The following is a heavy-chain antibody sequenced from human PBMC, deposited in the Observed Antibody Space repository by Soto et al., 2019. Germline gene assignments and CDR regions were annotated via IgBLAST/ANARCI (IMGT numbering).Heavy chain of an antibody. V-gene: IGHV1-69*01. CDR1: GGTFSSYA. D-gene: IGHD3-3*01. CDR2: IIPIFGTA. J-gene: IGHJ5*02. Sequence: QVQLVQSGAEVKKPGSSVKVSCKASGGTFSSYAISWVRQAPGQGLEWMGGIIPIFGTANYAQKFQGRVTITADESTSTAYMELSSLRSEDTAVYYCARDANYDFWSGYYPYNWFDLWGQGTLVTVSS. CDR3: ARDANYDFWSGYYPYNWFDL.